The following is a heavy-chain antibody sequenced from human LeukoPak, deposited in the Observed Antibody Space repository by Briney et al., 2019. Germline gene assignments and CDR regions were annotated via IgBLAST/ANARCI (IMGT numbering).Heavy chain of an antibody. CDR2: ISAYNGNT. V-gene: IGHV1-18*01. Sequence: ASVKVSCKASGYTFTSYGISWVRQAPEQGLEWMGWISAYNGNTNYAQKLQGRVTMTTDTSTSTAYMELRRLRSDDTAVYYCATGSYYYDSSGYSIDYWGQGTLVTVSS. CDR3: ATGSYYYDSSGYSIDY. J-gene: IGHJ4*02. CDR1: GYTFTSYG. D-gene: IGHD3-22*01.